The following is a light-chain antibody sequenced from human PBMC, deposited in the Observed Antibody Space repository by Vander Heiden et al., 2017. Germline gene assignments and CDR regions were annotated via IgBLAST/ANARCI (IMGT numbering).Light chain of an antibody. CDR2: GAS. V-gene: IGKV1-39*01. Sequence: DVQMTQSPSSLSASVGDRVTITCRASQGISSYLNWYQQKPGKALKLLIYGASSLQSGAPSRFSGSGSGTDFTLTISSLLPEDFATYYCQQSDSTLSTFGQGTRLEIK. CDR3: QQSDSTLST. CDR1: QGISSY. J-gene: IGKJ5*01.